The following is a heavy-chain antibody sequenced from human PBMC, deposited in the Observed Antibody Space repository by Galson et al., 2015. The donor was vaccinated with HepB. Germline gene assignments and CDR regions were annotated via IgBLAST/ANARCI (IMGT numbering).Heavy chain of an antibody. CDR2: ISYDGSNK. V-gene: IGHV3-30*18. Sequence: SLRLSCAASGFTFSSYGMHWVRQAPGKGLGWVAVISYDGSNKYYADSVKGRFTISRDNSKNTLYLQMNSLRAEDTAVYYCAKDSTILVVDPHYYGMDVWGQGTTVTVSS. J-gene: IGHJ6*02. CDR1: GFTFSSYG. CDR3: AKDSTILVVDPHYYGMDV. D-gene: IGHD3-9*01.